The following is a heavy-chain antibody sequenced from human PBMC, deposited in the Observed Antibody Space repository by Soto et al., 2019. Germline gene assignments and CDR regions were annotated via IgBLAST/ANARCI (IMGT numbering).Heavy chain of an antibody. CDR3: ASWPHAVGLGWEDY. J-gene: IGHJ4*02. CDR2: ISYDGSNK. CDR1: GFTFSSYG. V-gene: IGHV3-30*03. D-gene: IGHD2-21*01. Sequence: GGSLRLSCAASGFTFSSYGMHWVRQAPGKGLEWVAVISYDGSNKYYADSVKGRFTISRDNSKNTLYLQMNSLRAEDTAVYYCASWPHAVGLGWEDYWGQGTLVTVSS.